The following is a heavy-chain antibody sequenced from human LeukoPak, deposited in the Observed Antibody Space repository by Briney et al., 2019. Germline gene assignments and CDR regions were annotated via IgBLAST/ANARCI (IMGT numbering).Heavy chain of an antibody. D-gene: IGHD2-2*01. CDR3: ARDTFQPGLIDS. CDR1: GFTFNPYA. J-gene: IGHJ4*02. CDR2: IDDDSSDI. V-gene: IGHV3-21*05. Sequence: PGGSLRVSCAASGFTFNPYAMSWVRQAPGKGLEWVSYIDDDSSDIHYAGSVKGRFTISRDNARNTLYLQLSSLRAEDTAVYYCARDTFQPGLIDSWGQGTLVTVSS.